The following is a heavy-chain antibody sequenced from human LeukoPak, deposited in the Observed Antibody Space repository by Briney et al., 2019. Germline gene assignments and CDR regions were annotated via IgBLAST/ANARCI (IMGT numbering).Heavy chain of an antibody. D-gene: IGHD3-10*01. Sequence: WASVKVSCKASGYTLTGYYMHWVRQAPGQGLEWMGWINPNSGGTNYAQKFQGWVTMTRDTSISTAYMELSRLRSDDTAVYYCAIPLGRYYYGSGSFSDAFDIWGRGTMVTVSS. CDR2: INPNSGGT. V-gene: IGHV1-2*04. J-gene: IGHJ3*02. CDR3: AIPLGRYYYGSGSFSDAFDI. CDR1: GYTLTGYY.